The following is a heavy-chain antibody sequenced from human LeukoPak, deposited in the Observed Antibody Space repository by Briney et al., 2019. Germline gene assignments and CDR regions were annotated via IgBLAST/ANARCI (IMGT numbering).Heavy chain of an antibody. Sequence: SQTLSLTCTVSGGSISSGDYYWSWIRQPPVKGLEWVGYIYYSGSNYYNPYLKSRVTISVDTSKNQFSLKMSSVTDADTAVYYCARGLLGWFDPWGQGTLVTVSS. CDR3: ARGLLGWFDP. V-gene: IGHV4-30-4*08. J-gene: IGHJ5*02. CDR1: GGSISSGDYY. D-gene: IGHD2/OR15-2a*01. CDR2: IYYSGSN.